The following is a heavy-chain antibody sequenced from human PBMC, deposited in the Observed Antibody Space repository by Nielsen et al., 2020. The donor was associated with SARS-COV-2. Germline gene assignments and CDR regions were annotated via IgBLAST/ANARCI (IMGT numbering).Heavy chain of an antibody. CDR3: AKDGVVRGDALDL. V-gene: IGHV3-23*01. J-gene: IGHJ3*01. Sequence: GGSLRLSCAASGFTFNIYAMAWVRRAPGRGLQWVTGVSASGGSTYYTDSVKGRLTISRDNSKNTLYLQMHSLRVEDTALYYCAKDGVVRGDALDLWGQGTMVTVSS. D-gene: IGHD3-10*01. CDR2: VSASGGST. CDR1: GFTFNIYA.